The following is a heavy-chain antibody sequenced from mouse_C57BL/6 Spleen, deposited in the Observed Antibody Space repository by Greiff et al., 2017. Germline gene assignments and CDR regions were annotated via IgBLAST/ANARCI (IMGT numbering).Heavy chain of an antibody. V-gene: IGHV5-9-1*02. CDR1: GFTFSSYA. Sequence: DVQLVESGEGLVKPGGSLKLSCAASGFTFSSYAMSWVRQTPEKRLEWVAYISSGGDYIYYADTVKGRFTISRDNARNTLYLQMSSLKSEDTAMYYCTSLTGPYYFDYWGQGTTLTVSS. D-gene: IGHD4-1*01. J-gene: IGHJ2*01. CDR3: TSLTGPYYFDY. CDR2: ISSGGDYI.